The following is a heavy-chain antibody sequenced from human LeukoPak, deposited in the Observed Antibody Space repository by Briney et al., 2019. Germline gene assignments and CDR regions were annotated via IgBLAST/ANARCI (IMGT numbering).Heavy chain of an antibody. D-gene: IGHD1-26*01. J-gene: IGHJ4*02. Sequence: ASVKVSCKASGYTFTSYGVSWVRQAPGQGLEWVGWVSGYNHNTNYAHKLQGRVTMTTDTSTSTAYMELRSLTSDDTAMYYCARGGGRDSGRENDYWGQGTLVTVSS. V-gene: IGHV1-18*01. CDR1: GYTFTSYG. CDR3: ARGGGRDSGRENDY. CDR2: VSGYNHNT.